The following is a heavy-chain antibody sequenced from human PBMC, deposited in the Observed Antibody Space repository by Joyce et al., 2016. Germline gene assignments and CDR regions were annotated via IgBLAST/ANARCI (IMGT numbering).Heavy chain of an antibody. CDR3: ARSSYTNGIFDY. CDR1: GFTFSSYS. D-gene: IGHD2-8*01. Sequence: EVQLVESVGGLVKPGGSLRLSCAASGFTFSSYSMSWVRQAPGKGLDWVSSLSSSSSYIKYTDSVKGRFTISRDNAKNSLYLQMNSLRVEDTAVYYCARSSYTNGIFDYWGQGTLVTVSS. CDR2: LSSSSSYI. J-gene: IGHJ4*02. V-gene: IGHV3-21*01.